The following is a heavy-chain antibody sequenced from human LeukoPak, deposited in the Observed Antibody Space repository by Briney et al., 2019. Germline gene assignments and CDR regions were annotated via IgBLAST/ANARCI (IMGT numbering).Heavy chain of an antibody. CDR1: GYTFTSYD. Sequence: ASVKVSCKASGYTFTSYDINWVRQATGQGLEWMGWMNPNSGNTGYAQKFQGRVTMTRNTSISTAYMELSSLRSEDTAVYYCARGYYDSSGYPSAFDIWGQGTMVTVSS. D-gene: IGHD3-22*01. V-gene: IGHV1-8*01. J-gene: IGHJ3*02. CDR2: MNPNSGNT. CDR3: ARGYYDSSGYPSAFDI.